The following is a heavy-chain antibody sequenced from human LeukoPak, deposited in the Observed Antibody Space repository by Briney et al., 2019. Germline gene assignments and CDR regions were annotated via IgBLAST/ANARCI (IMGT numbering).Heavy chain of an antibody. CDR1: GGSFSGYY. CDR2: INHSGST. J-gene: IGHJ6*03. CDR3: ARGRVRVVSAAMGYYYYYMDV. D-gene: IGHD2-2*01. Sequence: SETLSLTCAVYGGSFSGYYWSWIRQPPGKGLEWIGEINHSGSTNYNPSLKSRVTISVDTSKNQFSLKLSSVTAADTAVYYCARGRVRVVSAAMGYYYYYMDVWGKGTTVTVSS. V-gene: IGHV4-34*01.